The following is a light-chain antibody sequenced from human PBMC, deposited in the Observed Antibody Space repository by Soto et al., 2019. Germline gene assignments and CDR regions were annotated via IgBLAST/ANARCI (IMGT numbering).Light chain of an antibody. V-gene: IGKV1-39*01. J-gene: IGKJ4*01. CDR3: QQSHSTPT. CDR1: LTISID. CDR2: ATS. Sequence: DIQMTQSPSSLSASVGDRVTITCRASLTISIDLNWYQQKPGKVPTLLISATSTLQSGVPSRFVGSGSGTDFTLTISSLQPEDFATYYCQQSHSTPTFGGGTKVEIK.